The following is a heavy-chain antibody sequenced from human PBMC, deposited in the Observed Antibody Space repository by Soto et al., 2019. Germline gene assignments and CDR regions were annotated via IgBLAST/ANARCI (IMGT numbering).Heavy chain of an antibody. CDR1: GGTFSSYA. J-gene: IGHJ4*02. Sequence: QVQLVQSGAEVKKPGSSVKVSCKASGGTFSSYAISWVRQAPGQGLEWMGGIIPIFGTANYAQKLQGRVTMTADESTSTAYMELSSLRSEDTAVDDCARGLTKVTTYFDYWGQGTLVTVSS. CDR2: IIPIFGTA. V-gene: IGHV1-69*01. D-gene: IGHD4-4*01. CDR3: ARGLTKVTTYFDY.